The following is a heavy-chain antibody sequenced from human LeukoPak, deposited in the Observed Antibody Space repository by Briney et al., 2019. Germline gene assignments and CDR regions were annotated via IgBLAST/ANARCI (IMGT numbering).Heavy chain of an antibody. D-gene: IGHD3-10*01. V-gene: IGHV3-74*01. CDR3: SSGSYHNDY. J-gene: IGHJ4*02. Sequence: PGRSLRLSCTASGLTFRRYWMHWVRQAPGKGPVWVAHIKSDGSGTSYADSVKGRSTISRDNAKNALYMQMNSLRAEDMAVYYCSSGSYHNDYWGQGTLVTVSS. CDR1: GLTFRRYW. CDR2: IKSDGSGT.